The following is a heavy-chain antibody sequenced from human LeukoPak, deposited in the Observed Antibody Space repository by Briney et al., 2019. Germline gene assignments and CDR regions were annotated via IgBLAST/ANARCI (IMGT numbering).Heavy chain of an antibody. J-gene: IGHJ4*02. CDR1: GGSISSSSYY. D-gene: IGHD2-15*01. V-gene: IGHV4-39*01. CDR3: ARLGYCSGGSCPY. Sequence: PSETLSLTCTVSGGSISSSSYYWGWIRQPPGKGLEWIGSIYYSGSTYYNPSLKSRVTISVDTSTNQFSLKLSSVTAAGTAVYYCARLGYCSGGSCPYWGQGTLVTVSS. CDR2: IYYSGST.